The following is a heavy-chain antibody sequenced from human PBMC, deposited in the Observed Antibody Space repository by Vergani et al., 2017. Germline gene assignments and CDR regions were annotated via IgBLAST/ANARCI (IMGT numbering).Heavy chain of an antibody. CDR2: ISSSGTYK. J-gene: IGHJ4*02. CDR1: GFTFSSYS. CDR3: AREAGDSWDYFDY. Sequence: EVQLVESGGGLVKPGGSLSLSCAASGFTFSSYSMNWVRQAPGKGLEWVSSISSSGTYKYYSASVKGLFTISRDNAKNSLYLQMNSLRAEDTAVYYCAREAGDSWDYFDYWEQGTLVAVSS. V-gene: IGHV3-21*01. D-gene: IGHD6-13*01.